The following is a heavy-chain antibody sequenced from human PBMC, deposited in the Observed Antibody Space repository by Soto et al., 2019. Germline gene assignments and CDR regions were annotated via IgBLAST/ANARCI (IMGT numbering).Heavy chain of an antibody. D-gene: IGHD6-19*01. Sequence: SQTLSLTCAISGDSVSSNSAAWNWIRQSPSRGLEWLGRTYYRSKWYNDYAVSVKSRITINPDTSKNQFSLQLNSVTPEDTAVYYCARVSSGWYQGYYYYGMDVWGQGTTVTAP. V-gene: IGHV6-1*01. J-gene: IGHJ6*02. CDR2: TYYRSKWYN. CDR3: ARVSSGWYQGYYYYGMDV. CDR1: GDSVSSNSAA.